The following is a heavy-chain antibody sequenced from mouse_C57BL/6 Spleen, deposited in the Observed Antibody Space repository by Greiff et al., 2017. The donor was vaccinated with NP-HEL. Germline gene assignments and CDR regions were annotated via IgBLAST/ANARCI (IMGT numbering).Heavy chain of an antibody. CDR2: IYPGDGDT. D-gene: IGHD1-1*01. CDR1: GYAFSSYW. CDR3: ARRDYGSSWGY. Sequence: VQLQQSGAELVKPGASVKISCKASGYAFSSYWMNWVKQRPGKGLEWIGQIYPGDGDTNYNGKFKGKATLTADKYSSTAYMQLSSLTYADSAVYFCARRDYGSSWGYWGQGTTLTVSS. V-gene: IGHV1-80*01. J-gene: IGHJ2*01.